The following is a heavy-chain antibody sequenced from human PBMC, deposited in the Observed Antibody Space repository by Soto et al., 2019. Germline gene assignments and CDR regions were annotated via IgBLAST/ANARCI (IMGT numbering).Heavy chain of an antibody. D-gene: IGHD2-8*01. CDR3: ARDLRFSSTNYFDF. Sequence: GGSLRLSCTASGFLFTDYYMSWMRQPPGKGLEWLAYIDGSSDYTNSADSVKGRFTISRDNAKNSVFLQMNNLRADDTAVYYCARDLRFSSTNYFDFWGRGTLVTVSS. J-gene: IGHJ4*02. CDR2: IDGSSDYT. V-gene: IGHV3-11*06. CDR1: GFLFTDYY.